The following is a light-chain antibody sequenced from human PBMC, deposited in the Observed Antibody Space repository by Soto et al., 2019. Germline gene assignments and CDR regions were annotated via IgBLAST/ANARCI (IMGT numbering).Light chain of an antibody. Sequence: IVMTQSPVTLSASPGERATISCRASQSISRNLAWYQQKLCQAPRLLIYGASTRATGIPDRFSGGGSGTDFTLTISTLEPEDFAVYYCQQYGNSPITFGQGTRLEIK. V-gene: IGKV3-20*01. J-gene: IGKJ5*01. CDR1: QSISRN. CDR3: QQYGNSPIT. CDR2: GAS.